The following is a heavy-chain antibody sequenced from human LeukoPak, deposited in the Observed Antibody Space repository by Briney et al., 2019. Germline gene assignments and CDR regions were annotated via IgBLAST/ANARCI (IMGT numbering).Heavy chain of an antibody. CDR2: IYSGGST. J-gene: IGHJ4*02. D-gene: IGHD5-18*01. CDR3: ARGLRGYSYGRPIDY. V-gene: IGHV3-66*01. Sequence: PGGSLRLSCAASGLSFSSYGMHWVRQAPGKGLEWVSVIYSGGSTYYADSVKGRFTISRDNSKNTLYLQMNSLRAEDTAVYYCARGLRGYSYGRPIDYWGQGTLVTVSS. CDR1: GLSFSSYG.